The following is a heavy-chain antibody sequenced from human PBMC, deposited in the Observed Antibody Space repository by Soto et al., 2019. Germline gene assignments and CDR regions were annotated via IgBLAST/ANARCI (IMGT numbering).Heavy chain of an antibody. CDR1: GFTLGDYA. CDR2: IRSKAYGGTT. CDR3: TRWKESDSDY. D-gene: IGHD1-1*01. V-gene: IGHV3-49*03. J-gene: IGHJ4*02. Sequence: GGSLRLSCAPSGFTLGDYALSWFRQAPGKGLEWVAFIRSKAYGGTTEYAASVKGRFTISGDDSKNIAYLQMNSLKTEDTAVYYCTRWKESDSDYWGRGTPVTGSS.